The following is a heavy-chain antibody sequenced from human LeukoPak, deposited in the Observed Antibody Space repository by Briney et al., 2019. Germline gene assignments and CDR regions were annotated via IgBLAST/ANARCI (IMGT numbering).Heavy chain of an antibody. CDR3: ATTSDALRLVAEFDY. CDR2: FDPEDGET. CDR1: GYTLTEFS. J-gene: IGHJ4*02. D-gene: IGHD3-3*01. Sequence: ASVKVSCKVSGYTLTEFSMHWVRQAPGKGLEWMGGFDPEDGETIYAQKFQGRVTMTEDTSTDTAYMELSSLRSEDTAVYYCATTSDALRLVAEFDYWGQGTLVTVS. V-gene: IGHV1-24*01.